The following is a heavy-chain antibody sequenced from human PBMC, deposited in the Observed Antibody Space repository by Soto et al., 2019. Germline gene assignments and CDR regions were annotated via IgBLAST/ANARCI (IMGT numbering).Heavy chain of an antibody. CDR1: GYTFTSYG. CDR2: INAYNGNT. J-gene: IGHJ5*02. CDR3: ARVLPPFDA. Sequence: QVQLVQSGAEVKKPGASVKVSCKASGYTFTSYGISWVRQSPGQGLEWMGWINAYNGNTNYAQELQGRVTMATVTSPSTTDMELRMLRSDDTAVYYCARVLPPFDAWGKGTLVTVSS. V-gene: IGHV1-18*01.